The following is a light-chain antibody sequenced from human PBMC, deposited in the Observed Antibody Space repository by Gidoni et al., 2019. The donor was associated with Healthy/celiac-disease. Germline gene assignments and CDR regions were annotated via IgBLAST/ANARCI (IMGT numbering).Light chain of an antibody. V-gene: IGKV3-11*01. CDR1: QSVSRY. CDR3: QQRSNWPPIFT. Sequence: EIVLTQSPATLSLSPGERATLSCRARQSVSRYLAWYQQKPGQAPGLLIYDASNRATGIPARFSGSGSGTDFTLTISSLEPEDFAVYYCQQRSNWPPIFTFGPGTKVDIK. CDR2: DAS. J-gene: IGKJ3*01.